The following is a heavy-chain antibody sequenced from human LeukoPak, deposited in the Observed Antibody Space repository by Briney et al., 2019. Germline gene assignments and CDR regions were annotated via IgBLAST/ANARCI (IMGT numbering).Heavy chain of an antibody. J-gene: IGHJ5*02. CDR3: ARGPRWYCSGSSCYSWFDP. Sequence: GGSLRLSCAASGFTFSSYWMHWVRQAPGKGLVWVSRINSDGSSTSYADSVKGRFTISRDNAKNTLYLQMNSLRAEDTAVYYCARGPRWYCSGSSCYSWFDPWGQGTLVTVSS. CDR2: INSDGSST. V-gene: IGHV3-74*01. D-gene: IGHD2-15*01. CDR1: GFTFSSYW.